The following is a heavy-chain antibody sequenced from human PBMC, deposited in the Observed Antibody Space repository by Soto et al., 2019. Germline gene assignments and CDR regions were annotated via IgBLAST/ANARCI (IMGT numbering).Heavy chain of an antibody. D-gene: IGHD6-19*01. V-gene: IGHV3-9*01. J-gene: IGHJ4*02. CDR1: GFTFDDYA. Sequence: PGGSLRLSCAASGFTFDDYAMHWVRQAPGKGLKWVSCISWNSGSIGYADSVKGRFTISRDNAKNSLYLQMNSLRAEDTALYYCAKLGVRSGGFTTIIDYWGQGTLVTVSS. CDR3: AKLGVRSGGFTTIIDY. CDR2: ISWNSGSI.